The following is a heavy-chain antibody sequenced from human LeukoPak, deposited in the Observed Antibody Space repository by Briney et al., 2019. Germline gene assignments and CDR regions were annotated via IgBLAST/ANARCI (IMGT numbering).Heavy chain of an antibody. CDR1: GFTFSFYW. D-gene: IGHD6-19*01. J-gene: IGHJ4*02. V-gene: IGHV3-7*02. Sequence: PGGSLRLSCDASGFTFSFYWMNWVRQAPGKGLEWVANIKQDGSEKYYVDSVKGRFTISRDNSKNTLYLQMNSLRAEDTAVYYCARARRSDVNSSGWYFGDFFDYWGQGTLVTVSS. CDR2: IKQDGSEK. CDR3: ARARRSDVNSSGWYFGDFFDY.